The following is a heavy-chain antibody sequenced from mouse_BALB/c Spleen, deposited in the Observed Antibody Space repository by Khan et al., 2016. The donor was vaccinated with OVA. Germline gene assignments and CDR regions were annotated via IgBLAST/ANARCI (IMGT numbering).Heavy chain of an antibody. CDR1: GYSFTSYL. V-gene: IGHV1-5*01. CDR2: IYPGNSDT. Sequence: VQLQQSGPVLARPGASVKMSCKASGYSFTSYLIHWVKQRPGKGLEWIGDIYPGNSDTTYNQKFKERAKLTVGTSANTAYIELSSLTNDVCAVSYCVSGGDSSFAYWGQGTLVTVSA. J-gene: IGHJ3*01. CDR3: VSGGDSSFAY. D-gene: IGHD1-3*01.